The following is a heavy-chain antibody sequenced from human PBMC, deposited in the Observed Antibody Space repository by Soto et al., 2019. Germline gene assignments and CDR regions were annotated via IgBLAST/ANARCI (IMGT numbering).Heavy chain of an antibody. CDR2: IIPIFGTA. V-gene: IGHV1-69*05. Sequence: SVKVSCKASGGTFSSYAISWVRQAPGQGLEWMGGIIPIFGTANYAQKFQGRVTMTTDTSTTTAYMELRSLRFDDTAVYYCARDARSMTWYGDTDYWGQGTLVTVSS. J-gene: IGHJ4*02. D-gene: IGHD4-17*01. CDR3: ARDARSMTWYGDTDY. CDR1: GGTFSSYA.